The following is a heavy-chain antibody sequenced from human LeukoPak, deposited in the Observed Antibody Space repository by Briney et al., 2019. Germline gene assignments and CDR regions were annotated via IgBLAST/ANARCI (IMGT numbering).Heavy chain of an antibody. Sequence: SETLSLTCTVSGGSISSSSYYWGWIRQPPGKGLEWIGSIYYSGSTYYNPSLKSRVTIPVDTSKNQFSLKLSSVTAADTAVYYCARLTVTDYYFDYWGQGTLVTVSS. J-gene: IGHJ4*02. CDR3: ARLTVTDYYFDY. D-gene: IGHD4-17*01. CDR2: IYYSGST. CDR1: GGSISSSSYY. V-gene: IGHV4-39*01.